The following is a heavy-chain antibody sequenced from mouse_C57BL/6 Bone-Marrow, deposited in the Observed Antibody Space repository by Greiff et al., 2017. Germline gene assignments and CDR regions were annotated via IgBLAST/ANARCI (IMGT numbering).Heavy chain of an antibody. V-gene: IGHV14-1*01. Sequence: EVKLQESGAELVRPGASVKLSCTASGFNIKDYYMHWVKQRPEQGLEWIGRLDPEDGDTEYAPKFQGKATLTTDTSSNTAYLQLSSLTSEDTAVYYCTTYGSSLYAMDYWGQGTSVTVSS. J-gene: IGHJ4*01. CDR1: GFNIKDYY. CDR3: TTYGSSLYAMDY. CDR2: LDPEDGDT. D-gene: IGHD1-1*01.